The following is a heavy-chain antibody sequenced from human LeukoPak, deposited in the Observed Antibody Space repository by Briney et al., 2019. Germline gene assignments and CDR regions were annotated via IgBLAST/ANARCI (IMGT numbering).Heavy chain of an antibody. J-gene: IGHJ4*02. D-gene: IGHD2-15*01. Sequence: PSETLSLTCAVSGGSIISGDYSWSWSWIRQPPGKGLEWIGYIYHSGSTYYNPSLKSRVTMSVDRPKNQFSLKLSSVTAADTAVYYCARGLGGGSGYLDYWGQGTLVTVSS. CDR1: GGSIISGDYS. CDR2: IYHSGST. V-gene: IGHV4-30-2*01. CDR3: ARGLGGGSGYLDY.